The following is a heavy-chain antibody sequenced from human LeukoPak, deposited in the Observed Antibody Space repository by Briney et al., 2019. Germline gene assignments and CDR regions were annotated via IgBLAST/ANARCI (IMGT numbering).Heavy chain of an antibody. CDR2: INWNGGST. CDR3: ASSWGGSYYLGFDY. Sequence: PGGSLRLSCAASGFTFDDYGMSWVRQVPGKGLEWVSGINWNGGSTGYADSVKGRFTISRDNAKNSLYLQMNSLRAEDTALYYCASSWGGSYYLGFDYWGQGTLFTVPS. D-gene: IGHD3-10*01. J-gene: IGHJ4*02. V-gene: IGHV3-20*04. CDR1: GFTFDDYG.